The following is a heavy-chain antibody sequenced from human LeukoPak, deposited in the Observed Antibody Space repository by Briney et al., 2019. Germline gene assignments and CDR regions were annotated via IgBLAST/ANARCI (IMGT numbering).Heavy chain of an antibody. D-gene: IGHD3-9*01. CDR2: INPNSGGT. Sequence: ASVKVSCKASGYTFTSYGISWVRQAPGQGLEWMGWINPNSGGTNYAQKFQGRVTMTRDTSISTAYMELSRLRSDDTAVYYCARGETYYDILTGYMFLYYFDYWGQGTLITVSS. J-gene: IGHJ4*02. CDR3: ARGETYYDILTGYMFLYYFDY. CDR1: GYTFTSYG. V-gene: IGHV1-2*02.